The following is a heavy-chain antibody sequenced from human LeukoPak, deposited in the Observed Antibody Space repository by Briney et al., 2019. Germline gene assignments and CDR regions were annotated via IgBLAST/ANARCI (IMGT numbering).Heavy chain of an antibody. CDR1: GGSISSGSYY. CDR2: IYTSGST. Sequence: SQTLSLTCTVSGGSISSGSYYWGWIRQPAGKGLEWIGRIYTSGSTNYNPSLKSRVTISVDTSKNQFSLKLSSVTAADTAVYYCARGSGQDCGGDCSPDAFDIWGQGTMVTVSS. J-gene: IGHJ3*02. D-gene: IGHD2-21*02. V-gene: IGHV4-61*02. CDR3: ARGSGQDCGGDCSPDAFDI.